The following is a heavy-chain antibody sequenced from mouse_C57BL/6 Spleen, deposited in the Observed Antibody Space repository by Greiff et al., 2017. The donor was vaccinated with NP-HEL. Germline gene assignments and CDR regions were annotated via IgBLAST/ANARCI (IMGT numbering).Heavy chain of an antibody. CDR1: GFTFSSYA. Sequence: DVMLVESGGGLVKPGGSLKLSCAASGFTFSSYAMSWVRQTPEKRLAWVATISDGGSYTYYPDNVKGRFTISRDNAKNNLYLQMSHLKSEDTAMYYCARTLYDPYAMDYWGQGTSVTVSS. CDR2: ISDGGSYT. V-gene: IGHV5-4*03. D-gene: IGHD2-3*01. J-gene: IGHJ4*01. CDR3: ARTLYDPYAMDY.